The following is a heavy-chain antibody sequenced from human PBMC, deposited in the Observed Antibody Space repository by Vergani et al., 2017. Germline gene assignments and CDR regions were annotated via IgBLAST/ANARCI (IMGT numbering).Heavy chain of an antibody. CDR2: ISSSSSYI. V-gene: IGHV3-21*02. J-gene: IGHJ4*02. Sequence: EVQLLESGGDLVQPGGSLRLSCAASGFTFNHYAMNWVRQAPGKGLEWVSGISSSSSYIYYADSVKGRFTISRDNAKNSLYLQMNSLRAEDTAVYYCARAVGYYYDSSGSYWGQGTLVTVSS. CDR3: ARAVGYYYDSSGSY. CDR1: GFTFNHYA. D-gene: IGHD3-22*01.